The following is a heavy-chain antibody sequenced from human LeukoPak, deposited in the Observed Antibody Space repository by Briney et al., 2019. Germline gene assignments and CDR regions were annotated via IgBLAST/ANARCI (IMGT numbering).Heavy chain of an antibody. CDR1: GFTLSNYG. Sequence: GGSLRLSCAASGFTLSNYGMTGVRHARGKGREGVANVNQNANKKNYMESVKGRFTISRDNAKNSMYLQMNSLRAEDTAVYYCARILGTDEGADYWGQGTLVTVSS. CDR3: ARILGTDEGADY. J-gene: IGHJ4*02. D-gene: IGHD1-7*01. CDR2: VNQNANKK. V-gene: IGHV3-7*01.